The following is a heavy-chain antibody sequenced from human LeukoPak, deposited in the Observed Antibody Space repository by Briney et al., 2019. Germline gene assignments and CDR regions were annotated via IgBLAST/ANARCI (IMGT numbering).Heavy chain of an antibody. CDR2: THYSGST. V-gene: IGHV4-39*01. J-gene: IGHJ4*02. D-gene: IGHD5-24*01. Sequence: SETLSLTCTVSGDSISSSSYYWGWIRQPPGKGLEWVGGTHYSGSTYYSPPLKSRATISVDTSKNQFSLKLSSVTASDTAVYYCARHDGYTNFDYWGQGTLVTVSS. CDR3: ARHDGYTNFDY. CDR1: GDSISSSSYY.